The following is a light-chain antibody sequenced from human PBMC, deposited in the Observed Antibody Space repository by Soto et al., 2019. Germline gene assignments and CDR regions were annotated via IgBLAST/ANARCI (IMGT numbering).Light chain of an antibody. J-gene: IGKJ1*01. CDR1: QSVSSSY. CDR2: GAS. V-gene: IGKV3-20*01. CDR3: QQYCISPRT. Sequence: EIVLTQSPGTLSLSPGERATLSCRASQSVSSSYLAWYQQKPGQAPRLLIYGASSRATGIPDRFSGSGSGTDFTLTISILEPEDFAVYYCQQYCISPRTFGQGTTVEI.